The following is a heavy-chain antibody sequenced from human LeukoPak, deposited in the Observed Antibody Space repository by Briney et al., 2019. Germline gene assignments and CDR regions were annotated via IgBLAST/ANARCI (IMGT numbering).Heavy chain of an antibody. J-gene: IGHJ4*02. CDR2: IYYTGAT. D-gene: IGHD6-19*01. V-gene: IGHV4-59*08. Sequence: PSETQSLTCTVSGGSIGSNYWTWIRQPPGKGLEYIGYIYYTGATNYNPSLKSRVTISVYASKNQFSLKLSSVTAADTAVYFCAKYGNSGWVIDNWGQGTLVTVSS. CDR3: AKYGNSGWVIDN. CDR1: GGSIGSNY.